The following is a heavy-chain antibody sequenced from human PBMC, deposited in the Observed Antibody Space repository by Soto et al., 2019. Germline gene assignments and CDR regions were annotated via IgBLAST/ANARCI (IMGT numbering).Heavy chain of an antibody. CDR2: IYYSGST. V-gene: IGHV4-30-4*01. CDR1: GGSISSGDYY. D-gene: IGHD3-3*01. CDR3: ARHRRRIRFLEWLPLSPYGMDV. J-gene: IGHJ6*02. Sequence: QVQLQESGPGLVKPSQTLSLTCTVSGGSISSGDYYWSWIRQPPGKGLEWIGYIYYSGSTYYNPSLKSRVTISVDTSQNQFSLKLSSVTAADTAVYYCARHRRRIRFLEWLPLSPYGMDVWGQGTTVTVSS.